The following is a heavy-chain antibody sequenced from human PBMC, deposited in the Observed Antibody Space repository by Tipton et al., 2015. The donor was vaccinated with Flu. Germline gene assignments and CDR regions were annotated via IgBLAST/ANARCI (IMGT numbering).Heavy chain of an antibody. J-gene: IGHJ4*02. D-gene: IGHD5-12*01. CDR1: GCSIASGHY. V-gene: IGHV4-38-2*02. Sequence: TLSLTCSVSGCSIASGHYWAWIRQSPGKDLEWIASIFFDGSTHYNPSLQSRASISVDTSKNEFSLKLNSATAADTAVYFCAREFFSGYDYWGQGALVTVSS. CDR2: IFFDGST. CDR3: AREFFSGYDY.